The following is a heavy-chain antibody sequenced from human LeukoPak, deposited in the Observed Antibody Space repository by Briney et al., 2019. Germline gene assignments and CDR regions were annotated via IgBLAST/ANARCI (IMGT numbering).Heavy chain of an antibody. CDR1: GYTITGYY. V-gene: IGHV1-2*02. Sequence: ASVKVSCKASGYTITGYYMYWVRQAPGQGLEWMGWINPNSGGTNYAQKFQGRVTMTRDTSISTAYMELSRLRSDDTAVYYCAANPRIAVAGTLGYWGQGTLVTVSS. D-gene: IGHD6-19*01. CDR3: AANPRIAVAGTLGY. CDR2: INPNSGGT. J-gene: IGHJ4*02.